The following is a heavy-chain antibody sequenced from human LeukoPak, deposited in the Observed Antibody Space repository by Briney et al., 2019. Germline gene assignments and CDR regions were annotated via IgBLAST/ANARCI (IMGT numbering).Heavy chain of an antibody. CDR2: IIPIFGTA. D-gene: IGHD6-19*01. CDR3: ARDRHSSGWYSWDY. J-gene: IGHJ4*02. CDR1: GGTFSSYA. Sequence: GASVKVSCKASGGTFSSYAISWVRQAPGQGLEWMGGIIPIFGTANYAQKFQGRVTITADESTSTAYMELSSLRSEGTAVYYCARDRHSSGWYSWDYWGQGTLVTVSS. V-gene: IGHV1-69*13.